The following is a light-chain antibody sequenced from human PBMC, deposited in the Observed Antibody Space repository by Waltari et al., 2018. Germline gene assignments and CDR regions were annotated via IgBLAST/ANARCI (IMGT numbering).Light chain of an antibody. CDR3: HQYYSTPYT. Sequence: DIVMTQSPDSLAVSLGERATINCKSSQSVLYSSNNKNYLAWYQQKPGQPPKLLIYWASTREAGVPDRLSGSGSGTDFTLTISSRQAEDVAVYYGHQYYSTPYTFGQGTKLEI. V-gene: IGKV4-1*01. CDR2: WAS. CDR1: QSVLYSSNNKNY. J-gene: IGKJ2*01.